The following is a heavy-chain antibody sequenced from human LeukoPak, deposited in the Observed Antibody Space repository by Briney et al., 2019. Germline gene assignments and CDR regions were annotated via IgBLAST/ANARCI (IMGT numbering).Heavy chain of an antibody. CDR2: ISGSGDYT. CDR3: AREGASVGTYYSDY. CDR1: GFTFSDYV. D-gene: IGHD2-21*02. J-gene: IGHJ4*02. Sequence: GGSLRLSCAASGFTFSDYVMSWVRQAPGKGLEWVAGISGSGDYTYYADSVKGRFPIFRDNSKNTLFLQMNNLRVDDTAVYYCAREGASVGTYYSDYWGQGTLVLVSS. V-gene: IGHV3-23*01.